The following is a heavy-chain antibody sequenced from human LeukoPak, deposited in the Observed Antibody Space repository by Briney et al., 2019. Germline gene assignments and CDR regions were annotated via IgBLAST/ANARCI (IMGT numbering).Heavy chain of an antibody. D-gene: IGHD3-10*02. V-gene: IGHV3-30*03. Sequence: PGGSLRLSCAASGFTFSSYGMHWVRQAPGKGLEWVAVISYDGSNKYYADSVKGRFTISRDNSKNTLYLQMNSLRAEDTAVYYCAREPTPGTTMMGEFDYWGQGTLVTVSS. CDR3: AREPTPGTTMMGEFDY. CDR2: ISYDGSNK. CDR1: GFTFSSYG. J-gene: IGHJ4*02.